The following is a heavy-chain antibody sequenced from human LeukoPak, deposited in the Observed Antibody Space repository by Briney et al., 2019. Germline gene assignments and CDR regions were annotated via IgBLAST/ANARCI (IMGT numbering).Heavy chain of an antibody. J-gene: IGHJ5*02. V-gene: IGHV3-48*03. CDR3: ARGRGGILWFGEFFFDP. D-gene: IGHD3-10*01. CDR2: ISSSGSTI. CDR1: GFTFSSYE. Sequence: PGGSLRLSCAASGFTFSSYEMNWVRQAPGKGLEWVSYISSSGSTIYYADSVKGRFTISRDNAKNSLYLQMNSLRAEDTAVYYCARGRGGILWFGEFFFDPWGQGTLVTVSS.